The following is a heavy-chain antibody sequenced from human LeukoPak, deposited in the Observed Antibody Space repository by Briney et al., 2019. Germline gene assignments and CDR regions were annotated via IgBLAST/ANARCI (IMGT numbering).Heavy chain of an antibody. D-gene: IGHD4-11*01. J-gene: IGHJ6*03. CDR3: ARGPNYSNFGSAYYYYMDV. V-gene: IGHV1-8*03. Sequence: ASVTVSFKSSVYMFTNYDINWVRQATGQGREWMGWMNPQSGDTGYAQKFRGRVTITRDTSITAAYMELSSLRSEDTAVYYCARGPNYSNFGSAYYYYMDVWGKGTTVTVSS. CDR2: MNPQSGDT. CDR1: VYMFTNYD.